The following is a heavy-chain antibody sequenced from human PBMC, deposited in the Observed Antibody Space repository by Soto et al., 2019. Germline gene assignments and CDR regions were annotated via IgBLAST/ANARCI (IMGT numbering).Heavy chain of an antibody. V-gene: IGHV4-34*01. CDR3: ARAIAAAGTFPAYYYYYGMDV. Sequence: SETLSLTCAVYGGSFSGYYWSWIRQPPGKGLEWIGEINHSGSTNYNPSLKSRVTISVDTSKNQFSLKLSSVTAADTAVYYCARAIAAAGTFPAYYYYYGMDVWGQGTTVT. J-gene: IGHJ6*02. D-gene: IGHD6-13*01. CDR2: INHSGST. CDR1: GGSFSGYY.